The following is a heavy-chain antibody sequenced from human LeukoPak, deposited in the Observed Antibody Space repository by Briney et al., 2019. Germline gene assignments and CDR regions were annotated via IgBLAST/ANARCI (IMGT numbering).Heavy chain of an antibody. Sequence: ASVKVSCKASGYTFTGYYMHWVRQAPGQGLEWMGWINPNSGGTNYAQKFQGRVTMTRDTSISTAYKELSRLRSDDTAVYYCARIVEMATRKWPYYYYYYMDVWGKGTTVTISS. D-gene: IGHD5-24*01. V-gene: IGHV1-2*02. CDR1: GYTFTGYY. CDR2: INPNSGGT. J-gene: IGHJ6*03. CDR3: ARIVEMATRKWPYYYYYYMDV.